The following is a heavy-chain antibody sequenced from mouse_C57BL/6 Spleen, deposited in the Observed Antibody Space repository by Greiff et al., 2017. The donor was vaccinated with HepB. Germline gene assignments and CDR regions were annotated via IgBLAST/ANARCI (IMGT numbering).Heavy chain of an antibody. D-gene: IGHD2-3*01. CDR2: ISYDGSN. CDR1: GYSITSGYY. J-gene: IGHJ3*01. V-gene: IGHV3-6*01. CDR3: AKVDGYTGAY. Sequence: EVQLVESGPGLVKPSQSLSLTCSVTGYSITSGYYWNWIRQFPGNKLEWMGYISYDGSNNYNPSLKNRISITRDTSKNQFFLKLNSVTTEDTATYYCAKVDGYTGAYWGQGTLVTVSA.